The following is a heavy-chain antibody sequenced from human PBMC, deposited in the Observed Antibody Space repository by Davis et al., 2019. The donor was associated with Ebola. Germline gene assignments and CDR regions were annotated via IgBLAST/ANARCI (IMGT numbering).Heavy chain of an antibody. CDR2: ISSNGGST. D-gene: IGHD3-22*01. CDR3: ARAPNYYDSSGYYLAGYFDY. Sequence: PGGSLRLSCAASGFTFSSYAMHWVRQAPGKGLEYVSAISSNGGSTYYANSVKGRFTISRGNSKNTLYLQMGSLRAEDMAVYYCARAPNYYDSSGYYLAGYFDYWGQGTLVTVSS. J-gene: IGHJ4*02. V-gene: IGHV3-64*01. CDR1: GFTFSSYA.